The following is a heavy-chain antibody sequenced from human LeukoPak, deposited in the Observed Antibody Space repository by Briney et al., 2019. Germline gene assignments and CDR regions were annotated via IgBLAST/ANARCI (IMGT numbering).Heavy chain of an antibody. V-gene: IGHV4-59*01. Sequence: SETLSLTCTVSGGSISSYYWSWIRQPPGKGLEWIGYIYYTGGTNYNPSLKSRVTISVDTSKNQFSLNLSSVTAADTAVYYCARMTPAAIDFDYWGQGTLVTVSS. CDR2: IYYTGGT. J-gene: IGHJ4*02. CDR1: GGSISSYY. CDR3: ARMTPAAIDFDY. D-gene: IGHD2-2*02.